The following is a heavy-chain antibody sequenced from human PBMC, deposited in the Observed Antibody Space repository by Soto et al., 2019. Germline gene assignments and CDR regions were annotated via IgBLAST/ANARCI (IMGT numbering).Heavy chain of an antibody. CDR1: GGTFSSYA. CDR2: IIPIFGTA. V-gene: IGHV1-69*06. CDR3: ARGGYCSSTSCRARGFDP. J-gene: IGHJ5*02. D-gene: IGHD2-2*01. Sequence: QVQLVQSGAEVKKPGSSVKVSCTASGGTFSSYAISWVRQAPGQGLEWMGGIIPIFGTANYAQKFQGRVTITADKSTSTAYMELSSLRSEDTAVYYCARGGYCSSTSCRARGFDPWGQGTLVTVSS.